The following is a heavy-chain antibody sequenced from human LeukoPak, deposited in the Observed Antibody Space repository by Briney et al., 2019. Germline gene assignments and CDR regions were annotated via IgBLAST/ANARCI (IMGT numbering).Heavy chain of an antibody. CDR3: AKMPIPRYSYGPIDY. D-gene: IGHD5-18*01. J-gene: IGHJ4*02. CDR1: GFTFSSYG. Sequence: PGGSMRLSCAASGFTFSSYGMHWVRQAPGKGLEWVAFIRYDGSNKYYADSVKGRVTISRDNSKNTLYLQMNSLRAEDTAVYYCAKMPIPRYSYGPIDYWGQGTLITVSS. CDR2: IRYDGSNK. V-gene: IGHV3-30*02.